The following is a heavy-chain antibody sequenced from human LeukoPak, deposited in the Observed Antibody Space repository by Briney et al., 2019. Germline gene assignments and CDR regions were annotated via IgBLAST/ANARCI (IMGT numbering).Heavy chain of an antibody. J-gene: IGHJ3*02. CDR3: AKTYCGGDCYSRALAFDI. D-gene: IGHD2-21*02. CDR1: GFTFDDYA. Sequence: GGSLRLSCAASGFTFDDYAMHWVREAPGKGVEWVSVISGDGGSTYYADPVKGRFTIYRENSKNCVYLQMNSLRTEETPLYYCAKTYCGGDCYSRALAFDIWAQGTMVTVSS. CDR2: ISGDGGST. V-gene: IGHV3-43*02.